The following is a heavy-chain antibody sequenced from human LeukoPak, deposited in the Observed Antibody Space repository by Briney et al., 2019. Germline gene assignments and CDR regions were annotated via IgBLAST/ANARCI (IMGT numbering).Heavy chain of an antibody. CDR3: ARSLVSAANFDY. CDR2: IDPSGGST. J-gene: IGHJ4*02. V-gene: IGHV1-46*01. D-gene: IGHD2-2*01. CDR1: GYTFTSYY. Sequence: APVNVSCKASGYTFTSYYMHWVRQAPGQGRGWMGIIDPSGGSTSYAQKFQGRVTMTRDTSTSPVYMELRSLRSEDTAVYYCARSLVSAANFDYWGQGTLVTVSS.